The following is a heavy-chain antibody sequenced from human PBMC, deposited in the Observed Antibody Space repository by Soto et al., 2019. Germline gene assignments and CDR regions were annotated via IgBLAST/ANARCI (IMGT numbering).Heavy chain of an antibody. D-gene: IGHD2-15*01. Sequence: ETLSLTCAVYGGSFSGYYWSWIRQPPGKWLEWIGEINHSGSTNYNPSLKSRVTISVDTSKNQFSLKLSSVTAADTAVYYCAGYCSGGSCYGLHYYMDVWGKGTTVTVSS. V-gene: IGHV4-34*01. CDR1: GGSFSGYY. CDR3: AGYCSGGSCYGLHYYMDV. J-gene: IGHJ6*03. CDR2: INHSGST.